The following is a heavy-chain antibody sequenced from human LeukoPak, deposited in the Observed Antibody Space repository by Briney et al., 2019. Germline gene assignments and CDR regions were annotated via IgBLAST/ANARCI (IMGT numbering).Heavy chain of an antibody. CDR1: GITFSDYW. CDR3: AKDDDYGSGSYSDY. J-gene: IGHJ4*02. Sequence: GGSLRLSCVASGITFSDYWMHWVRQAPGKGLVWVSRINSDGSSTIYADSVKGRFTISRDNSKNTLYLQMNSLRAEDTAVYYCAKDDDYGSGSYSDYWGQGTLVTVSS. V-gene: IGHV3-74*01. D-gene: IGHD3-10*01. CDR2: INSDGSST.